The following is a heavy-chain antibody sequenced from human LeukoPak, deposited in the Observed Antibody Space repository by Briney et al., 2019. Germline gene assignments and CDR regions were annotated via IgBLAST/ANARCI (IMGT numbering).Heavy chain of an antibody. J-gene: IGHJ5*02. D-gene: IGHD2-2*01. Sequence: SETLSLTCTVSGGSISSSSYYWGWIRQPPGKGLEWTGSIYYSGSTYYNPSLKSRVTISVDTSKNQFSLKLSSVTAADTAVYYCARTTDPPIVVVPAAMGFDPWGQGTLVTVSS. CDR1: GGSISSSSYY. V-gene: IGHV4-39*01. CDR3: ARTTDPPIVVVPAAMGFDP. CDR2: IYYSGST.